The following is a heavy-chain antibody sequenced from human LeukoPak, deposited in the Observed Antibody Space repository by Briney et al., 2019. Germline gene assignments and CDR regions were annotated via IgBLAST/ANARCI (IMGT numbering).Heavy chain of an antibody. V-gene: IGHV3-23*01. D-gene: IGHD2-21*02. CDR3: AKALDGRGHWYERGADY. J-gene: IGHJ4*02. Sequence: GGSLRLSCAASGFTFSSSAMSWVRQVPGEGLEWVATVSGDASQTYDSDSLKGRFTISRNNSKNTVYLRMSSLRAEDTAIYYCAKALDGRGHWYERGADYWGQGTLVAVSS. CDR2: VSGDASQT. CDR1: GFTFSSSA.